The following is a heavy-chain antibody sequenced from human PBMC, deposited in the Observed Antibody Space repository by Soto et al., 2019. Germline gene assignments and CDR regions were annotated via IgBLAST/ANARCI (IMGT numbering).Heavy chain of an antibody. CDR3: VRDRINYGYHYYYGMDV. V-gene: IGHV3-30*03. CDR1: GFTFSTYG. CDR2: ISYDGSNK. Sequence: GGSLRLSSADSGFTFSTYGMHWVRQAPGKGLEWVAVISYDGSNKNYADSVKGRFTISRDNSKNTLYLQMNSLRAEDTAVYYCVRDRINYGYHYYYGMDVWGQGTTVTVSS. J-gene: IGHJ6*02. D-gene: IGHD5-18*01.